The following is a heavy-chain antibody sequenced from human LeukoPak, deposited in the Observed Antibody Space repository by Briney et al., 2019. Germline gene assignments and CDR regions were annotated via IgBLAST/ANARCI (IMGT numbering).Heavy chain of an antibody. CDR1: GGSFTIYS. J-gene: IGHJ4*02. Sequence: PSETLSLTCAVYGGSFTIYSWTWLRQPPGQSLKWVGEISPSGNTQYNPSLKSRVTISLDASKSQFYLKLNSVTAADTAVYYCARRVRSADYRLDYWGQGTLVTVSS. CDR3: ARRVRSADYRLDY. CDR2: ISPSGNT. D-gene: IGHD4-11*01. V-gene: IGHV4-34*01.